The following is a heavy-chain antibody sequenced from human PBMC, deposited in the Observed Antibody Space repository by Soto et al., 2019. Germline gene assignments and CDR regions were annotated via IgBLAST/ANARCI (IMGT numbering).Heavy chain of an antibody. CDR1: GGSISSYC. CDR3: ATDGAYGDHSYGGDLGY. Sequence: QVQLQESGPGLVTPTETLSLTCTVSGGSISSYCWSWIRQPPGKGLEWIGYIYYSGSTNYNPSLKSRVTISVDTSKNQFSLKLSSVTAADTAVYYCATDGAYGDHSYGGDLGYWGQGTLVTVSS. D-gene: IGHD4-17*01. CDR2: IYYSGST. J-gene: IGHJ4*02. V-gene: IGHV4-59*01.